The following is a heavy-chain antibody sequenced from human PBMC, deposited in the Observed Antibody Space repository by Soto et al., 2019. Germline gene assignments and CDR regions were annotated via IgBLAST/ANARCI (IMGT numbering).Heavy chain of an antibody. Sequence: EVQLVESGGGLVKPGGSLRLSCAASGFTFSSYSMNWVRQAPGKGLEWVSSISSSSSYIYYADSVKGRFTISRDNAKNPLYLQMNSLRAEDTAVYYCARLVGATTVGWFDPWGQGTLVTVSS. CDR1: GFTFSSYS. D-gene: IGHD1-26*01. J-gene: IGHJ5*02. V-gene: IGHV3-21*01. CDR2: ISSSSSYI. CDR3: ARLVGATTVGWFDP.